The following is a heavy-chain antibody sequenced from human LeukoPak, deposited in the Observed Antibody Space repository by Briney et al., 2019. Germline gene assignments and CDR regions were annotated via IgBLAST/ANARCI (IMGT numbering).Heavy chain of an antibody. D-gene: IGHD6-13*01. Sequence: GGSVKVSCKASGYTFTSYAMHWVRQAPGQRLEWMGWINAGNGNTKYSQEFQGRVTITRDTSASTAYMELSSLRSEDMAVYYCARSSIAAAGDFDYWGQGTLVTVSS. CDR3: ARSSIAAAGDFDY. V-gene: IGHV1-3*03. CDR2: INAGNGNT. CDR1: GYTFTSYA. J-gene: IGHJ4*02.